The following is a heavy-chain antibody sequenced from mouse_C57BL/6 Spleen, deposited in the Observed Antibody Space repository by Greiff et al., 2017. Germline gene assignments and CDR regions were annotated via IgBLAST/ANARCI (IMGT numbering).Heavy chain of an antibody. CDR3: AREGARGSSYFDY. CDR1: GYTFTDYY. V-gene: IGHV1-19*01. Sequence: VQLKQSGPVLVKPGASVKMSCKASGYTFTDYYMNWVKQSHGKSLEWIGVINPYNGGTSYNQKFKGKATLTVDKSSSTAYMELNSLTSEDSAVYYCAREGARGSSYFDYWGQGTTLTVSS. J-gene: IGHJ2*01. CDR2: INPYNGGT. D-gene: IGHD1-1*01.